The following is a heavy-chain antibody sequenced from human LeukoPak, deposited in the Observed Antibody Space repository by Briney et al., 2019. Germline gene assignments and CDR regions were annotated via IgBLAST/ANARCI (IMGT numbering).Heavy chain of an antibody. Sequence: PGGSLRLSCATSGFTFRSYSMNWVRQAPGKGLEWVSSISSSGSYIYYADSVRGRFTISRDNAKNSLYLQMSSLRAEDTALYYCARDRSTNSYAEYFFDYWGQGTLVTVSS. J-gene: IGHJ4*02. V-gene: IGHV3-21*01. CDR2: ISSSGSYI. D-gene: IGHD3-16*01. CDR3: ARDRSTNSYAEYFFDY. CDR1: GFTFRSYS.